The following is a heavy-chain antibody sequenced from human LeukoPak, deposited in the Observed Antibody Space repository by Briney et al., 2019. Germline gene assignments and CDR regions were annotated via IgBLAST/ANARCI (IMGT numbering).Heavy chain of an antibody. D-gene: IGHD3-10*01. CDR2: IKPDASEK. CDR3: AREGN. Sequence: PGGSLRLSCAASGFSFSTYWTSCARQPPGKRPEWVASIKPDASEKYYVHSVTRRFTITRENAKNSLYLQMSNLKREDSAVYYCAREGNWGKGTLVTVSS. J-gene: IGHJ4*02. V-gene: IGHV3-7*01. CDR1: GFSFSTYW.